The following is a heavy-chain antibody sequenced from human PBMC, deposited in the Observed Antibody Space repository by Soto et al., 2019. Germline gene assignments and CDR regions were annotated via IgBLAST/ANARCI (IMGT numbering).Heavy chain of an antibody. CDR1: GYTFTSYD. CDR3: ARVKQWLGLGVVAFDS. Sequence: ASVKVSCKASGYTFTSYDINWVRQATGQGLEWMGWMNPNSGNTGYAQKFQARVTMTRNTSISTAFMELSSLRSEDTAVYYWARVKQWLGLGVVAFDSWGQGTMVTVSS. D-gene: IGHD6-19*01. V-gene: IGHV1-8*01. CDR2: MNPNSGNT. J-gene: IGHJ3*02.